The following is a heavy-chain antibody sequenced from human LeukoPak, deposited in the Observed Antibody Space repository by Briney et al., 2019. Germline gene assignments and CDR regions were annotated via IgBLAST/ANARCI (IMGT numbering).Heavy chain of an antibody. CDR2: IYPDDSRP. V-gene: IGHV5-51*01. Sequence: GESLNICCKFSGSIFTYYCIGLVRQIRGKGLEWMGIIYPDDSRPTFSPSFQGQVTISVDKSINTAYLQWSSLQASDTAMYYCGMSGDRVTLQEDVFDVWGQGTMVTVST. J-gene: IGHJ3*01. D-gene: IGHD1-26*01. CDR1: GSIFTYYC. CDR3: GMSGDRVTLQEDVFDV.